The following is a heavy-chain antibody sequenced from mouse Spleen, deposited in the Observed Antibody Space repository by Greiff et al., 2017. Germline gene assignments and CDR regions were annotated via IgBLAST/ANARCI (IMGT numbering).Heavy chain of an antibody. CDR1: GYTYTSYW. CDR3: ARVRDFDY. CDR2: IHPNSGST. Sequence: QVQLKQSGAELVKPGASVKLSCKASGYTYTSYWMHWVKQRPGQGLEWIGMIHPNSGSTNYNEKFKSKATLTVDKSSSTAYMQLSSLTSEDSAVYYCARVRDFDYWGQGTTLTVSS. J-gene: IGHJ2*01. D-gene: IGHD1-1*01. V-gene: IGHV1-64*01.